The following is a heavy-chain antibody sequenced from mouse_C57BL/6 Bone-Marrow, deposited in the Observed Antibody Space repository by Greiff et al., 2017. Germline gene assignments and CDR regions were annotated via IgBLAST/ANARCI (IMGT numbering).Heavy chain of an antibody. CDR3: ASWDGGFDY. J-gene: IGHJ2*01. Sequence: VQLQQPGAELVRPGTSVKLSCKASGYTFTSYWMHWVKQRPGQGLEWIGVIDPSDSYTNYNQKFKGKATLTVDTSSSTAYMQLSSLTSEDSAVYYCASWDGGFDYWGQGTTLTVSS. CDR1: GYTFTSYW. CDR2: IDPSDSYT. D-gene: IGHD4-1*01. V-gene: IGHV1-59*01.